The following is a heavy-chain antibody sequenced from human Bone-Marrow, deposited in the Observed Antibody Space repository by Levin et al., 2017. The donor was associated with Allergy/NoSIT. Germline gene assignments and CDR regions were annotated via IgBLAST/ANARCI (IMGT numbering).Heavy chain of an antibody. CDR2: ISWNTYSV. CDR3: AKDSGRFLPSYYNTLDV. V-gene: IGHV3-9*01. CDR1: GFAFDDFA. D-gene: IGHD3-3*01. Sequence: PGGSLRLSCATSGFAFDDFAMHWVRQVPGKGLEWVSGISWNTYSVAYADSVKGRFTISRDNAKRSLFLQMNSLRPEDTALYYCAKDSGRFLPSYYNTLDVWGRGTTVTVSS. J-gene: IGHJ6*02.